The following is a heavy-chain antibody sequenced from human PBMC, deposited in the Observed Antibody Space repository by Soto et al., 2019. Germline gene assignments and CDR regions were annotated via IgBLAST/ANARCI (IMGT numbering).Heavy chain of an antibody. Sequence: GGSLRLSCAASGFTFTRYSMTWVRQAPGKGLEWVSSISSTTNYIYYGDSMKGRFTISRDNGKNSLYLEIHSLRAEDTAVYYCARESEDLTSNFDYWGQGTLVTVSS. V-gene: IGHV3-21*06. CDR2: ISSTTNYI. CDR1: GFTFTRYS. CDR3: ARESEDLTSNFDY. J-gene: IGHJ4*02.